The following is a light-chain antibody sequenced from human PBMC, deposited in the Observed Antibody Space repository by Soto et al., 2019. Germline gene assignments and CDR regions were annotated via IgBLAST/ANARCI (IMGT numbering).Light chain of an antibody. CDR1: SSDVGGYNY. CDR3: SSYSPSSQRV. V-gene: IGLV2-14*01. Sequence: QSVLTQPASVSGSPGQSITISCTGTSSDVGGYNYVSWYQQHPGIAPKLIIYDVNSRPSGVSNRFSGSKSGNTASLTISGLQAEDEADYYCSSYSPSSQRVFGTGTKLTVL. J-gene: IGLJ1*01. CDR2: DVN.